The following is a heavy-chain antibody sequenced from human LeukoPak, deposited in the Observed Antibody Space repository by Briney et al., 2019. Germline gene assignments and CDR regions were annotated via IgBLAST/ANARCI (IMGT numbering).Heavy chain of an antibody. CDR3: AKDACSSTSCSNDY. V-gene: IGHV3-9*01. J-gene: IGHJ4*02. CDR2: ISWNSGNI. D-gene: IGHD2-2*01. Sequence: PGGSLRLSCAASGFTFSSYAMSWVRQAPGKGLEWVSGISWNSGNIDYADSVKGRFTISRDNAKNFLYLQMNSLRAEDTALYYCAKDACSSTSCSNDYWGQGTLVTVSS. CDR1: GFTFSSYA.